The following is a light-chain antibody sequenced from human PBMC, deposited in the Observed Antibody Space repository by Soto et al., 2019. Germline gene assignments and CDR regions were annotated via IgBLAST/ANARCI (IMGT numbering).Light chain of an antibody. CDR2: DAS. Sequence: LVLTHSPCTLSLSPVESAQSPCSAIQSVSSSYLAWYQQKPGQAPTLLIFDASARAPGTPARFSGSGSGTEFTLTINSLQSEDFGVYFCMQYNKWPLRTFGQGTKVDI. CDR3: MQYNKWPLRT. J-gene: IGKJ1*01. CDR1: QSVSSSY. V-gene: IGKV3-15*01.